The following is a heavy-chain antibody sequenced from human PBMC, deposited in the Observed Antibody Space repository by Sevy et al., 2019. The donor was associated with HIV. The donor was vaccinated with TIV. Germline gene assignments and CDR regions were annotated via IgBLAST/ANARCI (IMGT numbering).Heavy chain of an antibody. J-gene: IGHJ5*02. Sequence: ASVKVSCKVSGYTLTELSMHWVRQAPGKGLEWMGGFDPEDGETIYAPKFQGRVTMTEDTSTDTDYMELSSLRSEDTAVYYCARELYCSSTSSPRGDNGFDPWGQGTLVTVSS. V-gene: IGHV1-24*01. D-gene: IGHD2-2*01. CDR3: ARELYCSSTSSPRGDNGFDP. CDR1: GYTLTELS. CDR2: FDPEDGET.